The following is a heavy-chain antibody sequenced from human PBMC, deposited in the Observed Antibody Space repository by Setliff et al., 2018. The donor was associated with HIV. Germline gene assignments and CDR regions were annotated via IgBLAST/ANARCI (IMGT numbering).Heavy chain of an antibody. J-gene: IGHJ3*02. CDR2: MNPNSGVS. D-gene: IGHD3-22*01. V-gene: IGHV1-8*01. CDR1: GHTFTNYD. Sequence: ASVKVSCKPPGHTFTNYDIHWMRRAPGQGLEWMGWMNPNSGVSGYALKFHDRVTMTRDTSITTAYMELTSLRSEDTAVYYCATRAYDSSGYLRSRVSGAAFDIWGQGTMVTVSS. CDR3: ATRAYDSSGYLRSRVSGAAFDI.